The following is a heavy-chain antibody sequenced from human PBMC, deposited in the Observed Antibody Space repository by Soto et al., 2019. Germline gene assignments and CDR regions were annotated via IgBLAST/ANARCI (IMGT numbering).Heavy chain of an antibody. CDR1: GFTFSSYW. CDR3: VRTSLVVAAATREDY. D-gene: IGHD2-15*01. CDR2: INSDGSST. Sequence: EVQLVESGGGLVQPGGSLRLSCEASGFTFSSYWMHWVRQAPGKGLVWVSRINSDGSSTSYADSVKGRFTISRDNAKNTLYLPMNSLRAEDTAVYYCVRTSLVVAAATREDYWGQGTLVTVSS. J-gene: IGHJ4*02. V-gene: IGHV3-74*01.